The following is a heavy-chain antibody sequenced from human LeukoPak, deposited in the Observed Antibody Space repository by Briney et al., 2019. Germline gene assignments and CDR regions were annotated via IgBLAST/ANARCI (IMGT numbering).Heavy chain of an antibody. CDR3: ARDGYNNPFDY. CDR1: GYTFTDYY. D-gene: IGHD5-24*01. Sequence: ATVKVSCKASGYTFTDYYMHWVVQAPGKGLEWMGRVDPADGEAAYAQKFQGRVTITRDTSASTAYMELSSLRSEDTAVYYCARDGYNNPFDYWGQGTLVTVSS. J-gene: IGHJ4*02. CDR2: VDPADGEA. V-gene: IGHV1-69-2*01.